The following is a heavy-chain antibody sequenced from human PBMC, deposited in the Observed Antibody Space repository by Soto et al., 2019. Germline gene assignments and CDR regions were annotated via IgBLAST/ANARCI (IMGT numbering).Heavy chain of an antibody. Sequence: SATLSLTCTVSGASIRSTYWSWIRQSPGKGLEWIGYIYYSGTTNYNPSLNNRVTISVDTSKNQLSLNLTSVTAADTAVYYCAKTPFSLTLDTATYFCARSKYSISSFDYWGQGALVTVSS. D-gene: IGHD6-6*01. J-gene: IGHJ4*02. CDR3: AKTPFSLTLDTATYFCARSKYSISSFDY. V-gene: IGHV4-59*01. CDR2: IYYSGTT. CDR1: GASIRSTY.